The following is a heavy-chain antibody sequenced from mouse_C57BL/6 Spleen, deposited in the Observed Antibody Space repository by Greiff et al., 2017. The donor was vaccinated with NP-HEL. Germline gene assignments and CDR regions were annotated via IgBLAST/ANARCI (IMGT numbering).Heavy chain of an antibody. J-gene: IGHJ2*01. CDR1: GYTFTSYW. Sequence: QVQLQPGAELVKPGASVKVSCKASGYTFTSYWMHWVKQRPGQGLEWIGRIHPSDSDTNYNQKFKGKATLTVDKSSSTAYMQLSSLTSEDSAVYYCAIGVFYDGFFDDWGQGTTLTVSS. CDR2: IHPSDSDT. D-gene: IGHD2-3*01. CDR3: AIGVFYDGFFDD. V-gene: IGHV1-74*01.